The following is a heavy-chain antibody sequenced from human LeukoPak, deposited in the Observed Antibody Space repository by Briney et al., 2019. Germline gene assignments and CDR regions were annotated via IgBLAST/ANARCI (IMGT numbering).Heavy chain of an antibody. D-gene: IGHD3-10*01. J-gene: IGHJ5*02. CDR3: AREVGYYGSGSYSNYNWFDP. CDR2: TYYRSKWYN. V-gene: IGHV6-1*01. Sequence: PSQTLSLTCAISGDSVSSNSADWNWIRQSPSRGLEWMGRTYYRSKWYNDYAVSVKSRITINPDTSKNQFSLQLNSVTPEDTAVYYCAREVGYYGSGSYSNYNWFDPWGQGTLVTVSS. CDR1: GDSVSSNSAD.